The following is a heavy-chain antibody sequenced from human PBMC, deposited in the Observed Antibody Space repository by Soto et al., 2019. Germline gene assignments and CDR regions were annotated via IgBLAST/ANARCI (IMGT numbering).Heavy chain of an antibody. Sequence: QVQLQQWGAGLLKPSETLSLTCAVYGGSFSGYYWSWIRQPPGKGLEWIGEINHSGSTNYNPSLKSRVTISVDTSKNQVSPKLSSVTAADTAVYYCARGSARSYVGHWDYWGQGTLVTVSS. CDR2: INHSGST. J-gene: IGHJ4*02. V-gene: IGHV4-34*01. CDR3: ARGSARSYVGHWDY. D-gene: IGHD1-26*01. CDR1: GGSFSGYY.